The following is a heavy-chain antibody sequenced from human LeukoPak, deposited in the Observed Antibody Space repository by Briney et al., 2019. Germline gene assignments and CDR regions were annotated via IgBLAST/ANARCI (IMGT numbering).Heavy chain of an antibody. V-gene: IGHV1-2*02. CDR1: GYTFTGYY. CDR2: INPNSGGT. D-gene: IGHD6-6*01. CDR3: ARDRRLAARQVRTNWFDP. J-gene: IGHJ5*02. Sequence: ASVKVSCKASGYTFTGYYMHWVRQAPGQGLEWMGWINPNSGGTNYAQKFQGRVTMTRDTSISTAYMELSRLRSDDTAVYYCARDRRLAARQVRTNWFDPWGQGTLVTVSS.